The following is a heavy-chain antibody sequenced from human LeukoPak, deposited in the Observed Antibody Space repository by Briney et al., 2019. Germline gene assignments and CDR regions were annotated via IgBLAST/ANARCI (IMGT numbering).Heavy chain of an antibody. V-gene: IGHV4-31*03. J-gene: IGHJ3*02. CDR3: ARGFPNSSGYGDDAFDI. CDR2: IYYSGST. CDR1: GGSISSGGYY. Sequence: SETLSLTCTVSGGSISSGGYYWSWIRQHPGKGLEWIGYIYYSGSTYYNPSLKSRVTISVDRSKNQFSLKLSSVTAADTAVYYCARGFPNSSGYGDDAFDIWGQGTMVTVSS. D-gene: IGHD5-12*01.